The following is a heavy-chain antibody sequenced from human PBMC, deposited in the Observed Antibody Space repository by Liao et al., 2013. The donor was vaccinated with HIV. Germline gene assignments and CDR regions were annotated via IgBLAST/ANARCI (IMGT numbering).Heavy chain of an antibody. CDR3: ARDAYFDWDNWFDP. D-gene: IGHD3-9*01. CDR1: GGSFSDYQ. Sequence: QVQLQQWGAGLVRPTETLSVTCAVSGGSFSDYQWTWIRQPPGKGLEWIGEINHSGSTNYNPSLKSRVTISVDTSKNQFSLKLSSVTAADTAVYYCARDAYFDWDNWFDPWGQGTLVTVSS. CDR2: INHSGST. J-gene: IGHJ5*02. V-gene: IGHV4-34*01.